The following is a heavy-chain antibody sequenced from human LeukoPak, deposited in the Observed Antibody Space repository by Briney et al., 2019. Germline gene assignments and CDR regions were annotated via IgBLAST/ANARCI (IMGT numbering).Heavy chain of an antibody. D-gene: IGHD4-23*01. CDR3: ARGARHTVVTPYYFDY. J-gene: IGHJ4*02. CDR2: IYYSGST. V-gene: IGHV4-59*11. Sequence: SETLSLTCTVSGGSISSHYWSWIRQPPGKGLEWIGYIYYSGSTSNPSIKSRVTISLETSKNQFSLKLSSVTAADTAVYYCARGARHTVVTPYYFDYWGQGTLVTVSS. CDR1: GGSISSHY.